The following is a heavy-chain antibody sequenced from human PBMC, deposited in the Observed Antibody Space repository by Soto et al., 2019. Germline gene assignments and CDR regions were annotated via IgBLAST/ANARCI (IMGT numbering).Heavy chain of an antibody. V-gene: IGHV3-64D*08. CDR3: VKVGYCSSTSCSTPFDY. D-gene: IGHD2-2*02. Sequence: GGSLRLSCSASGFTFSSYAMHWVRQAPGKGLYYFSAISSNGGSTYYADSVKGRFTISRDNSKNTLYLQMSSLRAEDTAVYYCVKVGYCSSTSCSTPFDYWGQGTLVTVSS. CDR1: GFTFSSYA. J-gene: IGHJ4*02. CDR2: ISSNGGST.